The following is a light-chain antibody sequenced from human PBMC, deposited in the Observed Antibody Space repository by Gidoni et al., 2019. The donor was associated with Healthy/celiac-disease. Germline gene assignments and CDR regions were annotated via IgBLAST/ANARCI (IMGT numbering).Light chain of an antibody. J-gene: IGKJ2*04. Sequence: DIQMTQSPSTLSASVGARVTITCRASQSISSWLSWYQKKPGKAPKLLIYKASSLESGVPSRFSGSGSGTEFTLTISSLQPDDFATYYCQQYNSYRSFGQGTKLEIK. CDR1: QSISSW. CDR2: KAS. CDR3: QQYNSYRS. V-gene: IGKV1-5*03.